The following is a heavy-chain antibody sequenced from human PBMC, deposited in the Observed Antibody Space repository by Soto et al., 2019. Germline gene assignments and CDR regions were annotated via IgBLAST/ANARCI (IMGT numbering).Heavy chain of an antibody. Sequence: QVQLQQWGAGLLKPSETLSLTCAVYGGSFSGYYWSWIRQPPGKGLEWIGEINHSGSTNYNPSLKSRVTISVDTSKNQLSLKLSSVTAADTAVYYCARSEVYSSSSFSEYWGQGTLVTVSS. CDR2: INHSGST. CDR1: GGSFSGYY. J-gene: IGHJ4*02. D-gene: IGHD6-6*01. V-gene: IGHV4-34*01. CDR3: ARSEVYSSSSFSEY.